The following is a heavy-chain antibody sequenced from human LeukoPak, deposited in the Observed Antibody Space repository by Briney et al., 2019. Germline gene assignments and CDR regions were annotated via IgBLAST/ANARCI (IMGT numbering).Heavy chain of an antibody. D-gene: IGHD2-15*01. V-gene: IGHV1-18*01. Sequence: GASVKVSCKASGYSFTSNVISWVRQAPGQGLEWMGWISAYNGNTNYGQMFQGRVTMTRDTSISTAYMELSRLASDDTAFYYCARRYCSGGSCYGDYWGQGTLVTVSS. CDR2: ISAYNGNT. CDR3: ARRYCSGGSCYGDY. CDR1: GYSFTSNV. J-gene: IGHJ4*02.